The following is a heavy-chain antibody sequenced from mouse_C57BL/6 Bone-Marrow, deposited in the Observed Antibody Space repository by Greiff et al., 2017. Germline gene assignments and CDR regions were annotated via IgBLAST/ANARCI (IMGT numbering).Heavy chain of an antibody. CDR3: ARDTPSYYGNWYFEV. D-gene: IGHD2-1*01. Sequence: EVQLQQSGPGLVKPSQSLSLTCSVTGYSITSGYYWNWIRQFPGNKLEWMGYISYDGSNNYNPSLKNRISITLDTSKNPFFLKLNSVTTEDTATYYCARDTPSYYGNWYFEVWGTGATVSVAS. V-gene: IGHV3-6*01. J-gene: IGHJ1*03. CDR1: GYSITSGYY. CDR2: ISYDGSN.